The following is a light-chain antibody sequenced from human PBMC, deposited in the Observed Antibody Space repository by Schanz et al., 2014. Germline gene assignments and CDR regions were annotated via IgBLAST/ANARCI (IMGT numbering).Light chain of an antibody. V-gene: IGLV2-23*02. CDR3: CSYAGSRWV. CDR1: SSDVGSYNL. J-gene: IGLJ3*02. Sequence: QSVLTQPASVSGSPGQSITISCTGTSSDVGSYNLVSWYQQHPGKAPKLMIYEVSQWPSGVSNRFSGSKSGNTASLTISGLQAEDESDYYCCSYAGSRWVFGGGTKLTVL. CDR2: EVS.